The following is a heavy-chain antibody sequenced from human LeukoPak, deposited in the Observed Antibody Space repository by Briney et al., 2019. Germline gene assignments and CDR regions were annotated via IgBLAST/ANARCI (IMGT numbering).Heavy chain of an antibody. J-gene: IGHJ4*02. CDR3: ARLSNSSGWFSLDY. D-gene: IGHD6-19*01. CDR2: ISSSSSYI. V-gene: IGHV3-21*01. Sequence: PGGSLRLSCAASGFTFSSYSMNWVRQAPGKGLEWVSSISSSSSYIYYAGSVKGRFTISRDNAKNSLYLQMNSLRAEDTAVYYCARLSNSSGWFSLDYWGQGTLVTVSS. CDR1: GFTFSSYS.